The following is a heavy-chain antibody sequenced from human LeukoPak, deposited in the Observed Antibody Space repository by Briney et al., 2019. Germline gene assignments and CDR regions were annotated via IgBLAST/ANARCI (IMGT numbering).Heavy chain of an antibody. CDR1: GFSFSSCA. CDR2: ISGSGSST. Sequence: GGSLRLSCAASGFSFSSCAMSWVRQAAGKGLEWVSTISGSGSSTFYADSVKGRFTISRDNSKNTLYLQMNSLRAEDTAVYYCARARAYSGYDWGQGTLVTVSS. CDR3: ARARAYSGYD. V-gene: IGHV3-23*01. J-gene: IGHJ4*02. D-gene: IGHD5-12*01.